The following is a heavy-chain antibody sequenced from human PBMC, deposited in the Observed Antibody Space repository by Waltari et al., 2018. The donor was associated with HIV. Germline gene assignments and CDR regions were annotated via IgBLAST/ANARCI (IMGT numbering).Heavy chain of an antibody. V-gene: IGHV3-23*01. CDR2: IRDSGGYT. CDR1: GFIFTNYA. Sequence: EVQLLESGGGLVQPGGSLRLSCAASGFIFTNYAMTWVRQAPGKGLEWVSSIRDSGGYTYYADSVKGRFTISRDSSKNTVYLQMKSLRAEDTAIYYCAKNENYCSSTNCYAADFWGQGTLVTVSS. D-gene: IGHD2-2*01. J-gene: IGHJ4*02. CDR3: AKNENYCSSTNCYAADF.